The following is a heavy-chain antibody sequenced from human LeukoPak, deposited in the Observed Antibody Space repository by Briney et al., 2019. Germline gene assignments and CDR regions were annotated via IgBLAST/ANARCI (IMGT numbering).Heavy chain of an antibody. Sequence: GGSLRLSCAASGFTFSSYSMNWVRQVPGKGLEWVSYISSSSSTIYYADSVKGRFTISRDNAKNSLYLQMNSLRAEDTAVYYCARDGAAELTGDESVDYWGQGTLVTVSS. CDR1: GFTFSSYS. V-gene: IGHV3-48*01. CDR2: ISSSSSTI. CDR3: ARDGAAELTGDESVDY. J-gene: IGHJ4*02. D-gene: IGHD1-26*01.